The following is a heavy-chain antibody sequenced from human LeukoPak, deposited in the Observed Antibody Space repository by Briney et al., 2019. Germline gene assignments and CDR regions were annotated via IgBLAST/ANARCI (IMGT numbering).Heavy chain of an antibody. D-gene: IGHD3-22*01. CDR3: ARDRGFDYYDSSGYFDY. J-gene: IGHJ4*02. V-gene: IGHV3-66*01. Sequence: PGGSLRLSCAASGFTVSSNYMSWVRQAPGKGLEWVSVIYSGGSTYYADSVKGRFTISRDNSKNTLYLQMNSLRAEDTAVYYCARDRGFDYYDSSGYFDYSGQGTLVTVSS. CDR1: GFTVSSNY. CDR2: IYSGGST.